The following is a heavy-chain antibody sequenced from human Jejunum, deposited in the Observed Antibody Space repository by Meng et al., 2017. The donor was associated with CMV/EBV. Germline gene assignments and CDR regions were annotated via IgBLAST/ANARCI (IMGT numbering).Heavy chain of an antibody. CDR3: ARDIDH. CDR1: GFTFSSYN. J-gene: IGHJ5*02. CDR2: ISSSSRYI. V-gene: IGHV3-21*01. Sequence: EVQLVDSGGGLVKPGGSLRLSCIGSGFTFSSYNMNWVRQAPGKGLEWVSSISSSSRYINYADSVKGRFTISRDNAKNSLYLQMTSLRVEDTAIYYCARDIDHWGQGPLVTVAS.